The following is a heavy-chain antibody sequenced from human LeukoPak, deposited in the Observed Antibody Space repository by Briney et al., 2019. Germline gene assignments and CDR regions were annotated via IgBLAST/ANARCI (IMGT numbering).Heavy chain of an antibody. CDR3: TTVGLLYFDWLLKTDLYFFDY. CDR1: GFTFSDAW. V-gene: IGHV3-15*01. Sequence: GGSLRLSCAASGFTFSDAWMSWVRQAPGQGLEWVGRIKSKTDGGTTDYAAPVKGRFTISRDDSKNTLYLQMNSLKTEDTAVYYCTTVGLLYFDWLLKTDLYFFDYWGQGTLVTVSS. J-gene: IGHJ4*02. CDR2: IKSKTDGGTT. D-gene: IGHD3-9*01.